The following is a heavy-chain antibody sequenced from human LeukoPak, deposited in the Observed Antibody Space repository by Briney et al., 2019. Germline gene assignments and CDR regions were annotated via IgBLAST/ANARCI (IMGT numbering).Heavy chain of an antibody. J-gene: IGHJ3*02. CDR2: ISGSGGST. D-gene: IGHD1-26*01. Sequence: GGSLRLSCAASGFTFSSYAMSWVRQAPGKGLEWVSAISGSGGSTYYADSVKGRFTISRDNSKNTLYLQMNSLRAEDTAVHYCAKDGGSYQGVFAFDIWGQGTMVTVSS. V-gene: IGHV3-23*01. CDR1: GFTFSSYA. CDR3: AKDGGSYQGVFAFDI.